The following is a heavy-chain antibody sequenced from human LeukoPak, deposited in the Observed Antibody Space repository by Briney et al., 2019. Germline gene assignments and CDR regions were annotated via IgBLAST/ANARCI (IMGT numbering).Heavy chain of an antibody. Sequence: AASVKVSCKASGGTFSSYAISWVRQAPGQGLEWMGGIILIFGTANYAQKFQGRVTITADKSTSTAYMELSSLRSEDTAVYYCARVGYSSGWYPYYYYYMDVWGKGTTVTVSS. CDR2: IILIFGTA. V-gene: IGHV1-69*06. J-gene: IGHJ6*03. D-gene: IGHD6-19*01. CDR1: GGTFSSYA. CDR3: ARVGYSSGWYPYYYYYMDV.